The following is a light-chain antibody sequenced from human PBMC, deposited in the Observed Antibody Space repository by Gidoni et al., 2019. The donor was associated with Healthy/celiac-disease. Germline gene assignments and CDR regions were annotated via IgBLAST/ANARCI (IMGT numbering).Light chain of an antibody. CDR2: GAS. CDR3: QQYGSSPRT. Sequence: EIVLTQSPGPLSLSPGERATLSCRASQSVSSSYLAWYQQKPGQAPRLLIYGASSRATGIPDRVSGSGSGTDFTLTISRLEPEDFAVYYCQQYGSSPRTFGGGTKVEIK. J-gene: IGKJ4*02. CDR1: QSVSSSY. V-gene: IGKV3-20*01.